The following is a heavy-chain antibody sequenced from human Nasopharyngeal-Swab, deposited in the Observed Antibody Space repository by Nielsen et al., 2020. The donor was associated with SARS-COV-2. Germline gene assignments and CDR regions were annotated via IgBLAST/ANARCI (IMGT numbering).Heavy chain of an antibody. J-gene: IGHJ6*03. V-gene: IGHV4-34*01. Sequence: SETLSLTCAVSGGSFSASYWGWIRQPPGKGLEWIGEINDSGSTNYNPSLKSRVTISVDTSKNQFSLKLSSVTAADTAVYYCARGLSGIVPGPILGLGPYYSYYYMDVWGKGITVTVSS. D-gene: IGHD2-2*01. CDR2: INDSGST. CDR1: GGSFSASY. CDR3: ARGLSGIVPGPILGLGPYYSYYYMDV.